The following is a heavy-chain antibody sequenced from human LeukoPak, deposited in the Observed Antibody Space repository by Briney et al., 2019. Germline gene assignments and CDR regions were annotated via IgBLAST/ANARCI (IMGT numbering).Heavy chain of an antibody. J-gene: IGHJ2*01. D-gene: IGHD2-15*01. CDR1: GFTFSKDD. V-gene: IGHV3-13*01. CDR3: TKEFCGSRAACAGGSYYDF. Sequence: GGSLRLSCAASGFTFSKDDFHWVRQAPGKGLEWVAAIGVTGDSYYADSVKGRFTISREDAANSLYLQMRSLGAGDTALYYCTKEFCGSRAACAGGSYYDFWGRGALVTVSS. CDR2: IGVTGDS.